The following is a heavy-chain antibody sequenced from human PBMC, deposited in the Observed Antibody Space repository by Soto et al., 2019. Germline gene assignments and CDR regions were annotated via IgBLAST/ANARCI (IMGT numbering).Heavy chain of an antibody. CDR3: AREGCSGNCYSHPYYGMDV. Sequence: GGSLRLSCAASGFTFSSYGMNWVRQAPGKGLEWLSYISSSSSSIYYADSVKGRLTISRDNAKNSLYLQMNHLTDEDTAVYYCAREGCSGNCYSHPYYGMDVWGQGTTVTVSS. CDR1: GFTFSSYG. V-gene: IGHV3-48*02. J-gene: IGHJ6*02. D-gene: IGHD2-15*01. CDR2: ISSSSSSI.